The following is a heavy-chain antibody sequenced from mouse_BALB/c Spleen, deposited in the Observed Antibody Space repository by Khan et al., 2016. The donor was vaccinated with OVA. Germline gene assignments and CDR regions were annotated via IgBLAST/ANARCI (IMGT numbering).Heavy chain of an antibody. V-gene: IGHV1S22*01. CDR1: GYTFTSYW. D-gene: IGHD2-1*01. CDR2: IYPGSDSI. CDR3: TRGGYFGKSLFAY. J-gene: IGHJ3*01. Sequence: LQQPGSALVRPGASVKLSCKASGYTFTSYWMHWVKQRHGQGLEWIGNIYPGSDSINYDEKFKSKGTLTVDTSSSTAYIHLSSLTSEDSAVYYCTRGGYFGKSLFAYWGQGTLGTVSA.